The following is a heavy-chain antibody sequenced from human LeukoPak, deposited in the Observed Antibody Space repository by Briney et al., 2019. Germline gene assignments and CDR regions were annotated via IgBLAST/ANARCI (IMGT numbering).Heavy chain of an antibody. Sequence: PSETLSLTCTVSGGSIRSSSYYWGWIRQPPGKGLEWIGGIYFSGSTYYNPSLKSRVTISVATSKNQFSLKLSSVTAADTAVYYCARQIYDYVWGSYRYTSYFDYWGQGTLVTVSS. D-gene: IGHD3-16*02. J-gene: IGHJ4*02. CDR1: GGSIRSSSYY. V-gene: IGHV4-39*01. CDR3: ARQIYDYVWGSYRYTSYFDY. CDR2: IYFSGST.